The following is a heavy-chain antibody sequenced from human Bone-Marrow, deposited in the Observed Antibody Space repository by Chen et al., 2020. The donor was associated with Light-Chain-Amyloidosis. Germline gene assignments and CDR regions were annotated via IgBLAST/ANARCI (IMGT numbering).Heavy chain of an antibody. J-gene: IGHJ6*03. Sequence: QVQLLESGPGLVKPSQTLSLTCTVSGGSIRSGDYYWSWLRQPPGKGLQWIGYIYHSGSINHNPSLNSRVTMSVDTSRNQFSLKLTSVTAADTAVYYCAREVAANYNFYMDVWGKGTTVIVSS. CDR1: GGSIRSGDYY. V-gene: IGHV4-30-4*01. D-gene: IGHD6-25*01. CDR2: IYHSGSI. CDR3: AREVAANYNFYMDV.